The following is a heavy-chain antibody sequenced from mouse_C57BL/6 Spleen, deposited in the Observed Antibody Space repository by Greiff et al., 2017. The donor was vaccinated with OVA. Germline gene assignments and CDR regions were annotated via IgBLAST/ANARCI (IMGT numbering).Heavy chain of an antibody. CDR2: INPYNGGT. CDR3: ARSGIYYGNYCAMDY. J-gene: IGHJ4*01. D-gene: IGHD2-1*01. CDR1: GYTFTDYY. Sequence: EVQLQQSGPVLVKPGASVKMSCKAAGYTFTDYYMNWVKQSHGKSLEWIGVINPYNGGTIYNQKFKGKATLTVDKSSSTAYMELNSLTSEDSAVYYCARSGIYYGNYCAMDYWGQGTSVTVSS. V-gene: IGHV1-19*01.